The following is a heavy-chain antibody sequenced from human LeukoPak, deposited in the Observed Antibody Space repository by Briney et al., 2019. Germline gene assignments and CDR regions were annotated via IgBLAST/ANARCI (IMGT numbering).Heavy chain of an antibody. CDR2: IIPIFDTI. D-gene: IGHD4-17*01. V-gene: IGHV1-69*13. J-gene: IGHJ4*02. CDR1: GYTFTGYY. CDR3: AREKHGDDSYYFDY. Sequence: SVKVSCKASGYTFTGYYMHWVRQAPGQGLEWMGGIIPIFDTINYAQKFQGRLMITAEESTSTVYMELSSLRSEDTAVYYCAREKHGDDSYYFDYWGQGTLVTVSS.